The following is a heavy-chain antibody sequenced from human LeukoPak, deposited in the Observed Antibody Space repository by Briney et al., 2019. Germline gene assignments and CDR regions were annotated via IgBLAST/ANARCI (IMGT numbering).Heavy chain of an antibody. Sequence: NTSETLSLTCTVSGGSISSYYWSWIRQPPGKGLEWIGYIYYSGSTNYNPSLKSRVTISVDTSKNQFSLKLSSVTAADTAVYYCARDMAARPGVRGGDWFDPWGQGTLVTVSS. D-gene: IGHD6-6*01. J-gene: IGHJ5*02. CDR3: ARDMAARPGVRGGDWFDP. V-gene: IGHV4-59*01. CDR1: GGSISSYY. CDR2: IYYSGST.